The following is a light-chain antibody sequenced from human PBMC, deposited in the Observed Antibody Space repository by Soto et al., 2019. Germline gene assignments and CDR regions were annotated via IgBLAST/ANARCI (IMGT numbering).Light chain of an antibody. V-gene: IGLV2-11*01. CDR1: SSDVGGYNY. CDR3: CSYAGSYV. J-gene: IGLJ1*01. CDR2: DVS. Sequence: QSGLTLPRSGPVSPGQSVTISCSGTSSDVGGYNYVSWYQQHPGKAPKLMIYDVSKRPSGVPDRFSGSKSGNTASLTISGLQAEDEADYYCCSYAGSYVFGPGTKVTVL.